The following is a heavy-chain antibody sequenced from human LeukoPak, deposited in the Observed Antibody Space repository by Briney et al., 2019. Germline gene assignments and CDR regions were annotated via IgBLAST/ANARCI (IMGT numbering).Heavy chain of an antibody. V-gene: IGHV3-48*01. CDR1: GFTFSSYS. J-gene: IGHJ4*02. CDR3: ARDRIGVFDY. CDR2: ISSSSSTI. Sequence: GGSLRLSCVASGFTFSSYSMNWVRQAPGKGLEWVSYISSSSSTIYYADSVKGRFTISRDNAKNSLYLRMNSLRAEDTAVYYCARDRIGVFDYWGQGTLVTVSS. D-gene: IGHD1-26*01.